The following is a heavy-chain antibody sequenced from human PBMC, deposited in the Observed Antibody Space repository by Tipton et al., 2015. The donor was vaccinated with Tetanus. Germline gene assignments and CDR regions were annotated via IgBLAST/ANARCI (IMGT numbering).Heavy chain of an antibody. CDR2: IYHSGST. J-gene: IGHJ4*02. CDR3: ARRDLAGATIYGY. D-gene: IGHD1-26*01. V-gene: IGHV4-4*02. CDR1: GDSISSSNW. Sequence: TLSLTCAVSGDSISSSNWWSWVRQPPGKGLEWIGEIYHSGSTNYNPSLKSRVTISVDTSKNQFSLKLSSVTAADTAVYYCARRDLAGATIYGYWGQGTLVTVSS.